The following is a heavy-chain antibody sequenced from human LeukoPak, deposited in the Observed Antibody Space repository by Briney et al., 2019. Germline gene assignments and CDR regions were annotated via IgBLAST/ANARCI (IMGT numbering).Heavy chain of an antibody. D-gene: IGHD3-22*01. Sequence: PSETLSLTCAVYGGSFSGYCWSWIRQPPGEGLEWIGEINHSGSTNYNPSLKSRVTISVDTSKNQFSLKLSSVTAADTAVYYCARGYYYDSSAMGGFDYWGQGTLVTVSS. V-gene: IGHV4-34*01. CDR2: INHSGST. CDR1: GGSFSGYC. CDR3: ARGYYYDSSAMGGFDY. J-gene: IGHJ4*02.